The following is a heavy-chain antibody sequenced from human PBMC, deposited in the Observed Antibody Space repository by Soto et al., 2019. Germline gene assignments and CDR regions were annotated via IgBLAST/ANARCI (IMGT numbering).Heavy chain of an antibody. J-gene: IGHJ3*02. D-gene: IGHD6-13*01. CDR2: ISYDGSNK. CDR3: ANLIAAAGRVGAFDI. V-gene: IGHV3-30*18. CDR1: GFTFSSYG. Sequence: QVQLVESGGGVVQPGRSLRLSCAASGFTFSSYGMHWVRQAPGKGLEWVAVISYDGSNKYYADSVKGRFTISRDNSKNTLYLQMNSLRAEDTAVYYCANLIAAAGRVGAFDIWGQGTMVTVSS.